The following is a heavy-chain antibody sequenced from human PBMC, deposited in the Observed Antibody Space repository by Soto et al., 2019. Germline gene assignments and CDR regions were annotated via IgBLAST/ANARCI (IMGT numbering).Heavy chain of an antibody. CDR1: GFTFSSYW. D-gene: IGHD6-19*01. J-gene: IGHJ1*01. V-gene: IGHV3-74*01. CDR2: INSGGSST. Sequence: EVQLVESGGGSVQPGGSLRLSCAASGFTFSSYWMHWVRQAPGKGLMWVSRINSGGSSTSYADSVKGRFTISRDNAKNTLYLQMNSLRAEDTAVYYCARGGSSGCSYAFQHWGQGTLVTVSS. CDR3: ARGGSSGCSYAFQH.